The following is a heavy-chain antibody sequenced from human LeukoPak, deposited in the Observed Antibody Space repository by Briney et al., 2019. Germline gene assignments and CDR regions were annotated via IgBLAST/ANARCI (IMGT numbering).Heavy chain of an antibody. CDR2: INPNSGGT. CDR1: GYTFTGYY. V-gene: IGHV1-2*02. J-gene: IGHJ5*02. Sequence: GASVKVSCKASGYTFTGYYMHWVRQAPGQGLEWMGWINPNSGGTNYAQKFQGRVTMTRDTSISTAYMELSRLRSDDTAVYYCAREYSSSSHWFDPWGQGTLVTASS. D-gene: IGHD6-13*01. CDR3: AREYSSSSHWFDP.